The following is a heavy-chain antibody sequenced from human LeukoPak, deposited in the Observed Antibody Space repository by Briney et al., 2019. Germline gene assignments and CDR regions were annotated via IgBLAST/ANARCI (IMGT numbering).Heavy chain of an antibody. CDR2: MNPNSGNT. CDR1: GYTFTSYD. Sequence: ASVKVSCKASGYTFTSYDINWVRQATGQGLEWMGWMNPNSGNTGYAEKFQGRVTMTRNTSISTAYMVLSSLRSEDTAVYYCARGTSGDYSNWFDPWGQGTLVTVSS. J-gene: IGHJ5*02. CDR3: ARGTSGDYSNWFDP. D-gene: IGHD4-17*01. V-gene: IGHV1-8*01.